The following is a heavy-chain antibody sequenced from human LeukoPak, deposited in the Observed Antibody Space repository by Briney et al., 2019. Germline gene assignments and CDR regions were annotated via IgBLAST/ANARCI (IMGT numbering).Heavy chain of an antibody. CDR3: AKFHTLLLAPTPH. V-gene: IGHV3-23*01. CDR1: GFNFTSYA. J-gene: IGHJ4*02. D-gene: IGHD2-8*02. CDR2: VTASGVKT. Sequence: GGSLRLSCVASGFNFTSYAMSWVRQAPGRGLGWLSGVTASGVKTYYADSVKGRFTISRDNSKDTLYLQMTRLRPEDTALYYCAKFHTLLLAPTPHWGQGTLVTVSS.